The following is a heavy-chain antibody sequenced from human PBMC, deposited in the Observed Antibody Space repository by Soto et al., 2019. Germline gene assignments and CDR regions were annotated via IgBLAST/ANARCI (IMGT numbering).Heavy chain of an antibody. Sequence: EVQLVESGGGLIQLGGSLRLSCEVSGLNVRYNYMHWVRQAPGKGLEWVAVTYSTSTTYYADSVKGRFTISSDNSDRTLFLQMNSLRAEDTAMYYCARGIGGATDFDNWGQGTLVTVSP. J-gene: IGHJ4*02. CDR2: TYSTSTT. CDR3: ARGIGGATDFDN. D-gene: IGHD1-26*01. V-gene: IGHV3-53*01. CDR1: GLNVRYNY.